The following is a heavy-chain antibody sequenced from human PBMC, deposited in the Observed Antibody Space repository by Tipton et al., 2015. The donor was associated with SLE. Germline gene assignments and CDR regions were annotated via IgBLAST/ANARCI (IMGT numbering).Heavy chain of an antibody. Sequence: TLSLTCTVSGDSINSGSQYWTWIRQPAGKGLEWIGHIYTTGSTNYNSSLKSRVTISADTSKNQFSLRVSSVAAADTAVYYCARVRVEVVPYHYYGLDVWDQGTTVTVSS. CDR3: ARVRVEVVPYHYYGLDV. CDR1: GDSINSGSQY. D-gene: IGHD2-15*01. J-gene: IGHJ6*02. CDR2: IYTTGST. V-gene: IGHV4-61*09.